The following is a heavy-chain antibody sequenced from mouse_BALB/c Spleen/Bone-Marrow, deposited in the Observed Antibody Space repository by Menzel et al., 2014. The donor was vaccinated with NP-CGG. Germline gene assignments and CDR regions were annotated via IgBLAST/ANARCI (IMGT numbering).Heavy chain of an antibody. CDR2: IRNKAYGYTT. J-gene: IGHJ4*01. CDR1: GFTFXDYY. Sequence: EVKVVESGGGLVQPGGSLRLSCTTSGFTFXDYYMSWVRQPPGKALEWLAFIRNKAYGYTTEYSASVRGRFTISRDNSQSILYLQMNTLRAEDSATYYCARFPMDYWGQGTSVTVSS. CDR3: ARFPMDY. V-gene: IGHV7-3*02.